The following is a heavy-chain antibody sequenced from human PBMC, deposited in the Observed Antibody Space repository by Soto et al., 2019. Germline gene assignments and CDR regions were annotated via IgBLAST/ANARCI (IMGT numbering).Heavy chain of an antibody. V-gene: IGHV1-18*01. J-gene: IGHJ6*02. Sequence: QVQLVQSGAEVKKPGASVKVSCKASGYTFTRSGISWVRQAPGQGREWMGWISTYNGDTNYAQTFQGRVTMTTDTSTSTVHMEVRSLRSDDTAVDYCAREGVAPYYYYGMDVWGQGTPVTVSS. CDR1: GYTFTRSG. D-gene: IGHD5-12*01. CDR2: ISTYNGDT. CDR3: AREGVAPYYYYGMDV.